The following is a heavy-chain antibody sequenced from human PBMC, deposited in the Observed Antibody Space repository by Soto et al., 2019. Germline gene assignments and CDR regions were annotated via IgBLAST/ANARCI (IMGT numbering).Heavy chain of an antibody. Sequence: LSGAVESYSPSCDNWWGWIRQKTGKGLEWIGYIFYTGTTYYNLSLKSRVTMSVDTAKDQFSLKLSSVTAADTAVYYCFISSGFKTGHLDY. J-gene: IGHJ4*01. CDR1: SYSPSCDNW. CDR3: FISSGFKTGHLDY. CDR2: IFYTGTT. D-gene: IGHD3-10*02. V-gene: IGHV4-28*01.